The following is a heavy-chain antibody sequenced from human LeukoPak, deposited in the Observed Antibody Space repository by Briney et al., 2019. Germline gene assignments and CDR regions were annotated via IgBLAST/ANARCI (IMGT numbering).Heavy chain of an antibody. Sequence: ASVKVSCKASGYTFTSYYMHWVRQAPGQGLEWMGIINPSGGSTSYAQKFQGRVTMTRNTSISTAYMELSSLRSEDTAVYYCARVRAGEGVTDYWGQGTLVTVSS. V-gene: IGHV1-46*01. CDR3: ARVRAGEGVTDY. CDR1: GYTFTSYY. J-gene: IGHJ4*02. CDR2: INPSGGST. D-gene: IGHD3-10*01.